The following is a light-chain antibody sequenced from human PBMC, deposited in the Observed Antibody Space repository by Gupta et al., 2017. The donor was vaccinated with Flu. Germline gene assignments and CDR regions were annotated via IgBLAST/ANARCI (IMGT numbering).Light chain of an antibody. CDR2: EVS. CDR3: SSYAGSNNVV. CDR1: SSDIGGYNY. J-gene: IGLJ2*01. Sequence: TSSDIGGYNYVSWYQQHPGKAPKLMMYEVSKRPSGVPDRFSGSKSGNTASLTVSGLQAEDEADYYCSSYAGSNNVVFGGGTKLTVL. V-gene: IGLV2-8*01.